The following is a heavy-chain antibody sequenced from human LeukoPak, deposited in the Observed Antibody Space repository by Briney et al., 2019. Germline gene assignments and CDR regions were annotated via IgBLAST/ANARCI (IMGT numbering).Heavy chain of an antibody. D-gene: IGHD3-10*01. V-gene: IGHV1-24*01. CDR3: ATDQAMVRGETTFDY. Sequence: GASVKVSCKVSGYTLTELSMHWVRQAPGKGLEWMGGFDPEDGETIYAQKFQGRVAMTEDTSTDTAYMELSSLRSEDTAVYYCATDQAMVRGETTFDYWGQGTLVTVSS. CDR1: GYTLTELS. J-gene: IGHJ4*02. CDR2: FDPEDGET.